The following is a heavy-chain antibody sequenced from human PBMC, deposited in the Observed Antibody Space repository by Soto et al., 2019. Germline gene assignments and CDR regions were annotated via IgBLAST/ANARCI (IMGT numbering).Heavy chain of an antibody. D-gene: IGHD5-12*01. CDR3: ARGVSNVEIVANEDGYFDY. CDR1: GGSFSGYY. V-gene: IGHV4-34*01. J-gene: IGHJ4*02. CDR2: INHSGST. Sequence: SETLSLTCAVYGGSFSGYYWSWIRQPPGKGLEWIGEINHSGSTNYNPSLKSRVTISVDTSKNQFSLKLSSVTAADTAVYYCARGVSNVEIVANEDGYFDYWGQGTLVTVSS.